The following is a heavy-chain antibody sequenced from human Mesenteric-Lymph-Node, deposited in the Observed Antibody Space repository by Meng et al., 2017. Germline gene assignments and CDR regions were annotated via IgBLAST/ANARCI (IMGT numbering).Heavy chain of an antibody. J-gene: IGHJ4*02. CDR2: ISGYSGNT. CDR1: GYTFSNYG. CDR3: TRADIAAAGTGGY. Sequence: QVQLVQSGAEVKKPGASVKVSCKATGYTFSNYGISWVRQAPGQGLEWMGWISGYSGNTKYAQKLQGRVTMTTDTSMNTAYMELRSLRSDDTAVYYCTRADIAAAGTGGYWGQGTLVTVSS. D-gene: IGHD6-13*01. V-gene: IGHV1-18*01.